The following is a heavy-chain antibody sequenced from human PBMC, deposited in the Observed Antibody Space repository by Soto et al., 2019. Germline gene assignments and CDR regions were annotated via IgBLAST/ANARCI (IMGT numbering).Heavy chain of an antibody. CDR3: ATGTLSGYFPDYFDY. J-gene: IGHJ4*02. Sequence: SETLSLTCTVSGGSISSGGYYWSWIRQHPGKGLEWIGYIYYSGSTYYNPSLKSRVTISVDTSKNQFSLKLSSVTAADTAVYYCATGTLSGYFPDYFDYWGQGTMVTVSS. CDR1: GGSISSGGYY. D-gene: IGHD3-22*01. V-gene: IGHV4-31*03. CDR2: IYYSGST.